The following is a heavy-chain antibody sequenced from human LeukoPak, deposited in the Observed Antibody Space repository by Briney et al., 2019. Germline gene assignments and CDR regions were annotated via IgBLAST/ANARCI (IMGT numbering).Heavy chain of an antibody. CDR2: ISAHNGNT. D-gene: IGHD3-22*01. CDR1: GYTFTSYG. V-gene: IGHV1-18*01. J-gene: IGHJ4*02. Sequence: VASVKVSCKASGYTFTSYGISWVRQAPGQGLEWMGWISAHNGNTNYAQKLQGRVTMTTDTSTSTAYMELRSLRSDDTAVYYCARYYYDSSGYRTFDYWGQGTLVTVSS. CDR3: ARYYYDSSGYRTFDY.